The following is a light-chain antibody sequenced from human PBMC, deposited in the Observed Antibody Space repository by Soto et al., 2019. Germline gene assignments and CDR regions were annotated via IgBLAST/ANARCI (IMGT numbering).Light chain of an antibody. CDR1: QSVGSY. V-gene: IGKV3-11*01. CDR3: QQRSDWPST. Sequence: EIVLTQSPATLSLSPGDRATLSCRASQSVGSYLGWYQQRPGQAPSLLIYDASHRATGIPARFSGSGSGTDFTLTICRLEPEDFAVYYCQQRSDWPSTFGGGTKVEIK. J-gene: IGKJ4*01. CDR2: DAS.